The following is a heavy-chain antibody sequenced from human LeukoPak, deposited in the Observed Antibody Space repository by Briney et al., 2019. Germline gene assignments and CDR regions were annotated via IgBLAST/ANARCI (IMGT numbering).Heavy chain of an antibody. CDR1: GFXFSSYA. CDR2: ISGSGGST. J-gene: IGHJ4*02. V-gene: IGHV3-23*01. CDR3: ARSLNYYGSGLPDY. Sequence: PGGSLRLSCAASGFXFSSYAISWVRQAPGKGLEWVSAISGSGGSTHYADSVKGRFTISRDNSKNTLYLQMNSLRAEDTAVYYCARSLNYYGSGLPDYWGQGTLVTVSS. D-gene: IGHD3-10*01.